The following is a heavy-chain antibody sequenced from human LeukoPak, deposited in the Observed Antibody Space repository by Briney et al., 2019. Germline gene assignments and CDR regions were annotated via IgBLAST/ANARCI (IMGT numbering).Heavy chain of an antibody. CDR1: GGSISSYY. J-gene: IGHJ3*02. CDR2: IYYSGST. CDR3: AREGGLYYYDSSGYPI. V-gene: IGHV4-59*01. Sequence: KASETLSLTCTVSGGSISSYYWSWIRQPPGKGLEWIGYIYYSGSTNYNPSLKSRVTISVDTSKNQFSLKLSSVTAADTAVYYCAREGGLYYYDSSGYPIWGQGTMVTVSS. D-gene: IGHD3-22*01.